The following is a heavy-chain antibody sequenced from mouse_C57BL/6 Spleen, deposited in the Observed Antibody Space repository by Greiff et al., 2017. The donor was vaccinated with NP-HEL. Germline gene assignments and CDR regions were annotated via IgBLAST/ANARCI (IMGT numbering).Heavy chain of an antibody. CDR1: GYTFTSYT. CDR3: ARRELGRGLFDY. V-gene: IGHV1-4*01. D-gene: IGHD4-1*01. Sequence: QVQLKESGAELARPGASVKMSCKASGYTFTSYTMHWVKQRPGQGLEWIGYINPSSGYTKYNQKFKDKATLTADKSSSTAYMQLSSLTSEDSAVYYCARRELGRGLFDYWGQGTTLTVSS. CDR2: INPSSGYT. J-gene: IGHJ2*01.